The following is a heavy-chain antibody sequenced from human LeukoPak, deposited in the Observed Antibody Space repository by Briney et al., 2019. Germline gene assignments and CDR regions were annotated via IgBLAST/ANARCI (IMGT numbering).Heavy chain of an antibody. CDR3: AREPCSSTSCPIDY. CDR2: ISSSSSTI. V-gene: IGHV3-48*01. D-gene: IGHD2-2*01. J-gene: IGHJ4*02. Sequence: PGGSLRLSCAASGFTFSSYSMNWVRQAPGKGLEWVSYISSSSSTIYYADSVKGRFTISRDNAKNSLYLQMNSLRAEDTAVYYCAREPCSSTSCPIDYWGQGTLVTVSS. CDR1: GFTFSSYS.